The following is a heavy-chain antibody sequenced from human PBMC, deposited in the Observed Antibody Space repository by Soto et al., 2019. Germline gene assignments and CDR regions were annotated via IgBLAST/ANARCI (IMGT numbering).Heavy chain of an antibody. V-gene: IGHV3-23*01. CDR3: ARVESGSYDY. CDR1: EFTFSNYA. D-gene: IGHD1-26*01. Sequence: GSLRLSCAASEFTFSNYAMSWVRQAPGKGLEWVSPISDNGGTTYYADSVKGRFTISRDNSKNTLYLQMNSLRVEDTAVYYCARVESGSYDYWGQGALVTVSS. J-gene: IGHJ4*02. CDR2: ISDNGGTT.